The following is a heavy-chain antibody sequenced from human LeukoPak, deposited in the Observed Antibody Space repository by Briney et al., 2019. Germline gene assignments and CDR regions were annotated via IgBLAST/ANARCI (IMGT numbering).Heavy chain of an antibody. CDR1: GFTFSIYS. V-gene: IGHV3-48*02. J-gene: IGHJ4*02. CDR2: ISSSSSTI. Sequence: GGSLRLSCAASGFTFSIYSMNWARQAPGKGLEWVSYISSSSSTIYYADSVKGRFTISRDNAKNSLYLQMNSLRDEDTAVYYCARDLRNIGYCTGGVCSGSFDYWGQGTLVTVSS. D-gene: IGHD2-8*02. CDR3: ARDLRNIGYCTGGVCSGSFDY.